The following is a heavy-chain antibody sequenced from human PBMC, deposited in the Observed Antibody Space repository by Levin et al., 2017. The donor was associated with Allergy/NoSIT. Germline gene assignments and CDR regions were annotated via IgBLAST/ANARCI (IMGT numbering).Heavy chain of an antibody. V-gene: IGHV1-2*06. Sequence: ASVKVSCKASGYTFTGYYMHWVRQAPGQGLEWMGRINPNSGGPNYAQKFQGRVTMTRDTSISTAYMELSRLRSDDTAGYYCARAYYDFWSGQNWFDPWGQGTLVTVSS. CDR3: ARAYYDFWSGQNWFDP. J-gene: IGHJ5*02. CDR2: INPNSGGP. CDR1: GYTFTGYY. D-gene: IGHD3-3*01.